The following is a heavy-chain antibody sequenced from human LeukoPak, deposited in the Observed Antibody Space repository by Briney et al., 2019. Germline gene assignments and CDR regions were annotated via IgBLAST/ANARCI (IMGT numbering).Heavy chain of an antibody. V-gene: IGHV4-34*01. Sequence: SETLSLTCAVYGGSVSGYYWSWIRQPPGKGLEWSGEINHSGSTNYNPSLKSRVTISVDTSKNQFSLKLSSVTAADTAVYYCARTGHVDTAMVEFWTTWGQGTLVTVSS. J-gene: IGHJ5*02. CDR2: INHSGST. CDR1: GGSVSGYY. CDR3: ARTGHVDTAMVEFWTT. D-gene: IGHD5-18*01.